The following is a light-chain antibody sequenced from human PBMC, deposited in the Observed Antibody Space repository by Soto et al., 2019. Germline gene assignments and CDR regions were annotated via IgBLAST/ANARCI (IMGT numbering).Light chain of an antibody. V-gene: IGKV1-16*01. J-gene: IGKJ3*01. CDR2: AAS. Sequence: DLQMTQSPSSLSASVGDRVTITCRASQGIGNYLIWFQQKPGRPPKSLIFAASNLQSGVPSRFSGSGSGTDFTLTISSLQAEDFGTYYCQNYKSYPFTFGPGTKVDI. CDR1: QGIGNY. CDR3: QNYKSYPFT.